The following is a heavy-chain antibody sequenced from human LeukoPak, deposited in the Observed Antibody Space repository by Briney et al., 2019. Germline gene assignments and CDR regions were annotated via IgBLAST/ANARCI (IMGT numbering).Heavy chain of an antibody. V-gene: IGHV4-39*07. D-gene: IGHD6-13*01. CDR1: GGSISSSSYY. CDR2: IYYSGST. Sequence: PSETLSLTCTVSGGSISSSSYYWGWIRQPPGKGLEWIGSIYYSGSTYYNPSLKSRVTISVDTSKNQFSLKLSSVTAADTAVYYCAFNTRSIAAAGTVSGDGMDVWGQGTTVTVSS. CDR3: AFNTRSIAAAGTVSGDGMDV. J-gene: IGHJ6*02.